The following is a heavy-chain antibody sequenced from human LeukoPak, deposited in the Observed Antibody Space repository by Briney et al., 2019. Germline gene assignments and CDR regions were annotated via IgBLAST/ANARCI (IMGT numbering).Heavy chain of an antibody. CDR2: IYYSGST. V-gene: IGHV4-59*01. D-gene: IGHD1-26*01. Sequence: SETLSLTCTVSGGSISSYYWSWIRQPPGKGLEWIGYIYYSGSTNYNPSLKSRVTMSLDTSKNQISLNLRSVTAADTAVYFCARGLAGATSGAVYFDLWGRGTLVAVSS. CDR3: ARGLAGATSGAVYFDL. J-gene: IGHJ2*01. CDR1: GGSISSYY.